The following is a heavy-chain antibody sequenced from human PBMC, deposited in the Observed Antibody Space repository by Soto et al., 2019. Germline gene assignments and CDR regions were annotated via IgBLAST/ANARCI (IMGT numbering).Heavy chain of an antibody. Sequence: WETLSLTCASSGYSITNGYYWCWSRQPPGKGLEWIGSIYHSGSTYYNPSLKSRVTISVDTSKSQFSLKLSSVTAADTAVYYCARERVITFGGRGFYDYWGQGTLVTVS. CDR2: IYHSGST. D-gene: IGHD3-16*01. V-gene: IGHV4-38-2*02. CDR1: GYSITNGYY. J-gene: IGHJ4*02. CDR3: ARERVITFGGRGFYDY.